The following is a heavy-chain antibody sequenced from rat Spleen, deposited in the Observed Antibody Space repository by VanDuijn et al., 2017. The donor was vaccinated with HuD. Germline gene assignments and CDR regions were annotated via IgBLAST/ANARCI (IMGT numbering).Heavy chain of an antibody. CDR3: ARQGAYHY. Sequence: EVQLVESGGGLVQPGRSLKLSCVASGFTFNNYWMTWIRQAPGKGLEWVASISYDGTATYYRDSVKGRFTLSRDNAKSTLYLQMDSLRSEDTATYYCARQGAYHYWGQGVMVTVSS. J-gene: IGHJ2*01. CDR2: ISYDGTAT. CDR1: GFTFNNYW. V-gene: IGHV5-31*01. D-gene: IGHD1-4*01.